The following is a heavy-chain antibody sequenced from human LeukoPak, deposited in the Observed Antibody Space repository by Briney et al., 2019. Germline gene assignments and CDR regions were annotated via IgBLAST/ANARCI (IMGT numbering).Heavy chain of an antibody. V-gene: IGHV1-2*02. D-gene: IGHD2-15*01. CDR3: ARDGYCSGSICYSVPF. J-gene: IGHJ4*02. CDR1: GYTFNAYY. Sequence: APVKVSCKASGYTFNAYYLYWVRQAPGQGLEWMGWINPNSGATKYAQKFQGRVTMTRDTSINTAYLEVTRLRSDDTAVYYCARDGYCSGSICYSVPFWGQGTLVTVSS. CDR2: INPNSGAT.